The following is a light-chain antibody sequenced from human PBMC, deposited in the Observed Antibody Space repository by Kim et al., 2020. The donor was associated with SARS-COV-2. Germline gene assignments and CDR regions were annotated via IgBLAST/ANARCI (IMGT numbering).Light chain of an antibody. V-gene: IGLV4-60*03. CDR1: SGHTAYI. J-gene: IGLJ3*02. Sequence: QPVLTQSSSASASLGSSVKLTCTLSSGHTAYIVTWHQQQPGKAPRYLMKLEGSGDYTKGSGVSDRFSGSSSGPDRYLTISNVQSEDEADYYCETWDSSTRVFGGGTQLTVL. CDR2: LEGSGDY. CDR3: ETWDSSTRV.